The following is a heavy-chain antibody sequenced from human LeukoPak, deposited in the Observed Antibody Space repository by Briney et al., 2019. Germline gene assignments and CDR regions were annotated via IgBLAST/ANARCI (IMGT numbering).Heavy chain of an antibody. J-gene: IGHJ6*02. D-gene: IGHD6-13*01. V-gene: IGHV3-23*01. CDR1: GFTFSSYA. CDR3: AKVGYSSSWYSGGYYYGMDV. Sequence: PGGSLRLSCAASGFTFSSYAMSWARQAPGKGLEWVSAISGSGGSTYYADSVKGRFTISRDNSKNTLYLQMNSLRAEDTAVYYCAKVGYSSSWYSGGYYYGMDVWGQGTTVTVSS. CDR2: ISGSGGST.